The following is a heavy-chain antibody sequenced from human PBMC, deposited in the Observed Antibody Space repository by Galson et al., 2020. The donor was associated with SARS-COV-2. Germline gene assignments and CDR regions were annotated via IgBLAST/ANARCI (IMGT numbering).Heavy chain of an antibody. CDR3: ARLSSSSGY. CDR1: GDSISIGGYY. V-gene: IGHV4-31*03. D-gene: IGHD3-22*01. Sequence: SQTLSLTCTVSGDSISIGGYYYNWIRQHPGKGLEWIGYIYYTGSTSYNPSLKSRLSISVDTSKNQFSLNLKSLTAADTAVYYCARLSSSSGYWGQGTLVTVSS. CDR2: IYYTGST. J-gene: IGHJ4*02.